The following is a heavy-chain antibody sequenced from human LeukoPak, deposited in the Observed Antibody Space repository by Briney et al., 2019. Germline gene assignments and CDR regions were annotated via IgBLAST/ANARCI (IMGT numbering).Heavy chain of an antibody. CDR1: GYSFTSHW. D-gene: IGHD3-10*01. CDR2: IDPSDSYT. J-gene: IGHJ5*02. CDR3: ARLVYGSGSYYNGWFDP. Sequence: GESLKISCKGSGYSFTSHWISWVRQMPGKGLEWMGRIDPSDSYTNYSPSFQGHVTISADKSISTAYLQWSSLKASDTAMYYCARLVYGSGSYYNGWFDPWGQEPWSPSPQ. V-gene: IGHV5-10-1*01.